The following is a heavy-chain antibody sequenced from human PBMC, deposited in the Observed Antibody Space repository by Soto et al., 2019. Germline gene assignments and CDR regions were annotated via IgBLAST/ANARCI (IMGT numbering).Heavy chain of an antibody. CDR2: IIPILGIA. CDR1: GGTFSSYT. CDR3: ASWGGAAAISYYYYGMDV. D-gene: IGHD6-13*01. J-gene: IGHJ6*02. Sequence: QVQLVQSGAEVKKPGSSVKVSCKASGGTFSSYTISWVRQAPGQGLEWMGRIIPILGIANYAQKFQGRVTITADXXTXTXXMALSSLRSEDTAVYYCASWGGAAAISYYYYGMDVWGQGTTVTVSS. V-gene: IGHV1-69*02.